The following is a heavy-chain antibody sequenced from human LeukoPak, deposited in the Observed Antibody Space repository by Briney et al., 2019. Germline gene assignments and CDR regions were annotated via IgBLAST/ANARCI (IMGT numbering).Heavy chain of an antibody. J-gene: IGHJ4*02. D-gene: IGHD6-6*01. CDR1: GYTLTELS. CDR3: ATYSSSSGPFDY. CDR2: FDPEDGET. V-gene: IGHV1-24*01. Sequence: ASVKVSCKVSGYTLTELSMHWVRQAPGKGLEWMGGFDPEDGETIYAQKFQGRVTMTEDTSTDTAYMELSSLRSEDTAVYYCATYSSSSGPFDYWGQGTLVTVSS.